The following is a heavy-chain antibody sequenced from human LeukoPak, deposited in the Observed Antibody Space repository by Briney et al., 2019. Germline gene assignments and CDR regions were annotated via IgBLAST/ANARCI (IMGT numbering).Heavy chain of an antibody. CDR3: ARDEYNWFDP. V-gene: IGHV4-59*01. CDR1: GGSISSYY. J-gene: IGHJ5*02. Sequence: PSKTLSLTCTVSGGSISSYYWSWIRQPPGKGLEWIGYIYYSGSTNYNPSLKSRVTISVDTSKNQFSLKLSSVTAADTAVYYCARDEYNWFDPWGQGTLVTVSS. CDR2: IYYSGST.